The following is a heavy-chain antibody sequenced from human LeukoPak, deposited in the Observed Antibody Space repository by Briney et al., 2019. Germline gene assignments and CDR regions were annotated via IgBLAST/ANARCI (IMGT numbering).Heavy chain of an antibody. D-gene: IGHD6-6*01. Sequence: GGSLRLSCAASGFTFSTYWMHWVRQAPGKGLVWVSRINTDGSSTSYADSVKGRFTISRDNAKNTLYLQMNSLRAEDTAVYYCARSYSSSSDYYYYYMDVWGKGTTVTVSS. CDR3: ARSYSSSSDYYYYYMDV. CDR1: GFTFSTYW. V-gene: IGHV3-74*01. CDR2: INTDGSST. J-gene: IGHJ6*03.